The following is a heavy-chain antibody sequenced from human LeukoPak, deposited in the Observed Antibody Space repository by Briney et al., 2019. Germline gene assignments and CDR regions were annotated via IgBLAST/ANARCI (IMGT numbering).Heavy chain of an antibody. V-gene: IGHV3-23*01. J-gene: IGHJ4*02. D-gene: IGHD2-15*01. CDR3: AKQLGYCSDGSCYFPY. Sequence: ETLSLTCTVSGGSISSGGYYWSWIRQHPGKGLEWVSAISNNGGYTYYADSVQGRFTISRDNSKSTLCLQMNSLRAGDTAVYYCAKQLGYCSDGSCYFPYWGQGTLVTVSS. CDR2: ISNNGGYT. CDR1: GGSISSGGYY.